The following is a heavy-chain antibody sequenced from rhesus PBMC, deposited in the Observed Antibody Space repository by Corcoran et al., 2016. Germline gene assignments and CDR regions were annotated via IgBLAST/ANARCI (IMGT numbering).Heavy chain of an antibody. V-gene: IGHV4S7*01. Sequence: QVQLQESGPGLVKPSETLSLTCAVSGASISGGYGWCWIRQPPGKGLEWIGHIFGSIGSSYYNPSLKSRVTISRDTSKNQFSLKLSSVTDADTAVYYCARRPDSSGLDYWGQGVLVTVSS. CDR1: GASISGGYG. CDR3: ARRPDSSGLDY. CDR2: IFGSIGSS. J-gene: IGHJ4*01. D-gene: IGHD6-31*01.